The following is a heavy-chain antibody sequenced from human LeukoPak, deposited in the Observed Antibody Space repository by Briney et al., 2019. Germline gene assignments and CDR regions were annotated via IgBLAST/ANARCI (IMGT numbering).Heavy chain of an antibody. V-gene: IGHV3-30-3*02. J-gene: IGHJ4*02. CDR3: AKQLGYCSDGSCYFPY. CDR2: ISYDGGNK. Sequence: GRSLRLSCAASGFTFSSYAMHWVRQAPGKGLEWVAVISYDGGNKYYADSVKGRFTISRDNSKNTLYLQMNSLRAEDTAVYYCAKQLGYCSDGSCYFPYWGQGTLVTVSS. D-gene: IGHD2-15*01. CDR1: GFTFSSYA.